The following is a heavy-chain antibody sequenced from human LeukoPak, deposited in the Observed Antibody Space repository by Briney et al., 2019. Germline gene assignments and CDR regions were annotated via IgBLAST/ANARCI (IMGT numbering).Heavy chain of an antibody. CDR3: AREGAYRTYGDYSPFDF. CDR2: THYSGNT. V-gene: IGHV4-39*07. J-gene: IGHJ5*01. D-gene: IGHD4-17*01. CDR1: GDSVSSTNYY. Sequence: SETLSLTCVVSGDSVSSTNYYWGWIRQPPGKGLEWIGTTHYSGNTYYNPSLKSRVTISLDTSKNQFSLRLYSVTAADTAVYYCAREGAYRTYGDYSPFDFWGQGTLVTVSS.